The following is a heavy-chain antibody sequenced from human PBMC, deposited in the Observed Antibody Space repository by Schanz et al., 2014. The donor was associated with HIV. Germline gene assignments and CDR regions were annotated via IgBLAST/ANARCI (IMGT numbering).Heavy chain of an antibody. D-gene: IGHD2-15*01. CDR2: INHSGST. V-gene: IGHV4-34*01. CDR1: GVSFSGYD. Sequence: QVQLHQWGAGLLKPSETLSLTCAVYGVSFSGYDWSWIRQPPGKGLEWIGEINHSGSTNYNPSLKSRVTISVDPSKNQFSLKLSSVPAADTAVYYCARGLVNCSGGSCYSGWFDPWGQGNLVTVSS. J-gene: IGHJ5*02. CDR3: ARGLVNCSGGSCYSGWFDP.